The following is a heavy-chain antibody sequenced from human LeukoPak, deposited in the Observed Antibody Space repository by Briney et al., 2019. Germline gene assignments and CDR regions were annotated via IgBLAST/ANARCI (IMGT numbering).Heavy chain of an antibody. CDR2: ISSSGSTI. Sequence: RPGGSLRLSCAASGFTFSDYYMSWIRQAPGKGLEWVSYISSSGSTIYYADSVKGRFTISRDNAKNSLYLQMNSLRAEDTAVYYCARGGYSSSWYEVGITAFDIWGQGTMVTVSS. V-gene: IGHV3-11*04. J-gene: IGHJ3*02. D-gene: IGHD6-13*01. CDR1: GFTFSDYY. CDR3: ARGGYSSSWYEVGITAFDI.